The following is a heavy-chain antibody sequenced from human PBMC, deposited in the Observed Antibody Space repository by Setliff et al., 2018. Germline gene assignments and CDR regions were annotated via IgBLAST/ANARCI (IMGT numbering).Heavy chain of an antibody. CDR2: INGGNGNT. Sequence: ASVKVSCKASGYTFSNYDLHWVRQAPGQSLEWMGWINGGNGNTKYSQKFQGRVTITRDTSASTAYMELSSLRSEDTAVYYCARARGLRDTAMVGFDYWGQGTLVTVS. J-gene: IGHJ4*02. V-gene: IGHV1-3*01. D-gene: IGHD5-18*01. CDR1: GYTFSNYD. CDR3: ARARGLRDTAMVGFDY.